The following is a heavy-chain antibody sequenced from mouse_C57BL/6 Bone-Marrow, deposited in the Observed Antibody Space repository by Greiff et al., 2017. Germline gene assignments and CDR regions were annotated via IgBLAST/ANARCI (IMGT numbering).Heavy chain of an antibody. V-gene: IGHV1-50*01. CDR1: GYTFTSYW. D-gene: IGHD4-1*01. J-gene: IGHJ2*01. CDR3: ARSRTGTNY. Sequence: QVQLQQPGAELVKPGASVKLSCKASGYTFTSYWMQWVKQRPGQGLEWIGEIDPTDSYTNYNQKFKGKATLTVDTSSNTAYMQLSSLTSEDSAVYYCARSRTGTNYWGQGTTLTVSS. CDR2: IDPTDSYT.